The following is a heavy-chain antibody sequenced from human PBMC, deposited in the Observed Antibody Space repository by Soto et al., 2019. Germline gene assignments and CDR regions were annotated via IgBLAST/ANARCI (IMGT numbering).Heavy chain of an antibody. CDR1: GGSFSGYY. CDR2: INHSGST. D-gene: IGHD4-17*01. V-gene: IGHV4-34*01. J-gene: IGHJ4*02. CDR3: ARAMTTVTTSYVY. Sequence: SETLSLTCAVYGGSFSGYYWSWIRQPPGKGLEWIGEINHSGSTNYNPSLKSRVTISVDTSKNQFSLKLSSVTAADTAVYYRARAMTTVTTSYVYWGQGTLVTVSS.